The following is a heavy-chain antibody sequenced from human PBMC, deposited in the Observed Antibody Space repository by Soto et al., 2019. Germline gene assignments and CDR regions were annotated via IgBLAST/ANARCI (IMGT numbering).Heavy chain of an antibody. CDR1: EFTFSSFG. D-gene: IGHD1-20*01. V-gene: IGHV3-30*18. Sequence: ESVGSVVQPGRSLRLSCAASEFTFSSFGMHWVRQAPGKGLEWVAVISYDGNDKYYADSVKGRFTISRDNSKNTLFLQMNSLRAEDTAIYYCAKDRDNWNDFYYYGMDVWGQGTTVTVSS. CDR2: ISYDGNDK. J-gene: IGHJ6*02. CDR3: AKDRDNWNDFYYYGMDV.